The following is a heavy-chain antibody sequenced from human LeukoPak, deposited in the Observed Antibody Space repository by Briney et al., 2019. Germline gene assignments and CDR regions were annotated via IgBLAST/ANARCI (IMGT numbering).Heavy chain of an antibody. J-gene: IGHJ4*02. D-gene: IGHD2-21*02. CDR2: TNHSGST. CDR3: ARATYCGGDCSAFDY. Sequence: PSETLSLTCAVYGGSFSGYYWSWIRQPPGKGLEWIGETNHSGSTNYNPSLKSRVTISVDRSKNQFSLKLSSVTAADTAVYYCARATYCGGDCSAFDYWGQGTLVTVSS. CDR1: GGSFSGYY. V-gene: IGHV4-34*01.